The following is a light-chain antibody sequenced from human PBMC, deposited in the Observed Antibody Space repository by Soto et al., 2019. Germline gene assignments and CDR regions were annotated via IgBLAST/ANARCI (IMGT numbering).Light chain of an antibody. V-gene: IGLV1-51*01. J-gene: IGLJ3*02. CDR3: GTWDNSLSAGV. CDR1: SSNIGSNY. Sequence: QSVLTQPPSVSAAPGQRVTISCSGSSSNIGSNYVSWYQHLPGTAPKLLIYYNDKRPSGIPDRFSGSKSGTSATLGITGLQTGDEADYYCGTWDNSLSAGVFGGGTKVTVL. CDR2: YND.